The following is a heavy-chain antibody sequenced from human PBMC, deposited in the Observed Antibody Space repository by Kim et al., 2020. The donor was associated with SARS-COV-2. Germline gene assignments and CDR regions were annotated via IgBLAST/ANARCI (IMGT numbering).Heavy chain of an antibody. J-gene: IGHJ6*02. CDR1: GFTFSSYS. V-gene: IGHV3-21*01. CDR3: ARDGETWIQLDNYYGIDV. Sequence: GGSLRLSCAASGFTFSSYSMNWVRQAPGKGLEWVSSISSSSSSYIYYAASVKGRFTISRDNAKNSLYLQMNSLRAEDTAVYYCARDGETWIQLDNYYGIDVWGQGTTVTVSS. D-gene: IGHD5-18*01. CDR2: ISSSSSSYI.